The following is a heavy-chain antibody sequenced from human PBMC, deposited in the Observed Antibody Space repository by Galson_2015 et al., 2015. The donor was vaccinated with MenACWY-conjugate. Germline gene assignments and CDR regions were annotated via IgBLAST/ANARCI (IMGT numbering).Heavy chain of an antibody. V-gene: IGHV4-34*01. CDR3: ARGRVQWLEHVPHTGLFDY. Sequence: SETLSLTCAVYGGSFSGYYWSWIRQPPGKGLEWIGEINHSGSTNYNPSLKSRVTISVDTSKNQFSLKLSSVTAADTAVYYCARGRVQWLEHVPHTGLFDYWGQGTLVTVSS. D-gene: IGHD6-19*01. CDR2: INHSGST. CDR1: GGSFSGYY. J-gene: IGHJ4*02.